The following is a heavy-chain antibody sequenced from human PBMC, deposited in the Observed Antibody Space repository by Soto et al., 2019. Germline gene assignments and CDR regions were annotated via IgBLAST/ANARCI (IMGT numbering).Heavy chain of an antibody. Sequence: GGSLRLSCAASGFTFSSYAMSWVRQAPGKGLEWVSAISGSGGSTYYADSVKGRFTISRDNSKKTLYLQMNSLRAEDTAVYYCAKSRANDYGDYYAFDIWGQGTMVTVSS. CDR2: ISGSGGST. V-gene: IGHV3-23*01. J-gene: IGHJ3*02. D-gene: IGHD4-17*01. CDR1: GFTFSSYA. CDR3: AKSRANDYGDYYAFDI.